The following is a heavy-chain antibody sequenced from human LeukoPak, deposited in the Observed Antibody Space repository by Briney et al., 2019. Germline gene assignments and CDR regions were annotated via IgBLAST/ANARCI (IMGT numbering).Heavy chain of an antibody. CDR2: IYYSGST. CDR3: ARAPIWFGELSRSYYFDY. J-gene: IGHJ4*02. D-gene: IGHD3-10*01. V-gene: IGHV4-31*03. CDR1: GGSISSGGYY. Sequence: SETLSLTCTVSGGSISSGGYYWSWIRRHPGKGLEWIGYIYYSGSTYYNPSLKSRVTISVDTSKNQFSLKLSSVTAADTAVYYCARAPIWFGELSRSYYFDYWGQGTLVTVSS.